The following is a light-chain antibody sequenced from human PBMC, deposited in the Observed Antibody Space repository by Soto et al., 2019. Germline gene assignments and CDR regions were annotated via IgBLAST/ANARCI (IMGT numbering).Light chain of an antibody. Sequence: QSALTQPASVSGSPGQSITISCTGTSSDVGSYNLVSWYQHRPGKAPRVMIYESIKRPSGISDRFSGSKSGNTASLTISGLQSEEEADYYCCSYAGSSSVIFGGGTQLTVL. CDR1: SSDVGSYNL. CDR3: CSYAGSSSVI. V-gene: IGLV2-23*01. CDR2: ESI. J-gene: IGLJ2*01.